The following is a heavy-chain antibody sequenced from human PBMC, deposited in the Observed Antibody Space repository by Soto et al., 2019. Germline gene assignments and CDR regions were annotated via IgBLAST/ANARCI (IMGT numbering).Heavy chain of an antibody. CDR3: ARDNGNGFES. D-gene: IGHD2-8*01. CDR1: GFTFSSYW. V-gene: IGHV3-74*01. CDR2: INSDGSGT. Sequence: EVHLVESGGGLLQPGGSLRLSCAVSGFTFSSYWMQWVRQAPGKGLVWVSRINSDGSGTTYADSVKGRFTISRDNAKNTLYLQMNSLRAEDTAVYYCARDNGNGFESWGQGTLLTVAS. J-gene: IGHJ4*02.